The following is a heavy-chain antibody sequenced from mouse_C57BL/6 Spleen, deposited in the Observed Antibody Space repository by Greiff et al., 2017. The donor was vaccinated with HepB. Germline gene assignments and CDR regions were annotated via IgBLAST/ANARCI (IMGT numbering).Heavy chain of an antibody. Sequence: EADGGLVQPKGSLKLSCAAFGFSFNTYAMNWVRQAPGKGLEWVARIRSKSNNYATYYADSVKDRFTISRDDSESMLYLQMNNLKTEDTAMYYCVRLIPFAYWGQGTLVTVSA. CDR2: IRSKSNNYAT. V-gene: IGHV10-1*01. J-gene: IGHJ3*01. CDR3: VRLIPFAY. CDR1: GFSFNTYA.